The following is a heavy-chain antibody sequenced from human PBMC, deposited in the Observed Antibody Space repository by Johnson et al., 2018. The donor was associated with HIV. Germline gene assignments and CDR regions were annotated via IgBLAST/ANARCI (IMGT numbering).Heavy chain of an antibody. CDR1: GFTVSSNY. D-gene: IGHD4-11*01. J-gene: IGHJ3*02. V-gene: IGHV3-66*01. Sequence: VQLVESGGGLVQPGGSLRLSCAASGFTVSSNYMSWVRQAPGKGLEWVSVIYSGGSTYYANSVTGRFTISRDNSKNTLYLQMGSLRAEDMAVYYCARDLGLPENAFDMWGLGTLVTVSS. CDR2: IYSGGST. CDR3: ARDLGLPENAFDM.